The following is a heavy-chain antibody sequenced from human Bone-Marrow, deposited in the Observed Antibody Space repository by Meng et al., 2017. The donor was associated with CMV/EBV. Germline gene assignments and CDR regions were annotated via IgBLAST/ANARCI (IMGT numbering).Heavy chain of an antibody. V-gene: IGHV3-13*03. CDR1: GFTFSSYD. CDR2: IGTAGDT. CDR3: AKNQYHLTPSWYFDL. Sequence: GESLKISCAACGFTFSSYDMHWVRQATGKGLEWVSAIGTAGDTYYPGSVKGQFTISRENAKNSLYLQMNSLRTDDTALYYCAKNQYHLTPSWYFDLWGRGTLVTVPS. J-gene: IGHJ2*01. D-gene: IGHD2-2*01.